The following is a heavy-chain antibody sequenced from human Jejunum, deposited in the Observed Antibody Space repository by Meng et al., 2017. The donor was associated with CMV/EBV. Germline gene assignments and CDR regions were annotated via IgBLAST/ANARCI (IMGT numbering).Heavy chain of an antibody. Sequence: CLSLITSASFCACIRHPPGKVLECFCFLSFSVNAYSTPSVQSRVTISLDTSRSQFSLNLTSVTAADTAIYYCAREFVGSSGRLDPWGQGTLVTVSS. J-gene: IGHJ5*02. CDR3: AREFVGSSGRLDP. CDR2: LSFSVNA. V-gene: IGHV4-39*07. D-gene: IGHD1-26*01. CDR1: CLSLITSASF.